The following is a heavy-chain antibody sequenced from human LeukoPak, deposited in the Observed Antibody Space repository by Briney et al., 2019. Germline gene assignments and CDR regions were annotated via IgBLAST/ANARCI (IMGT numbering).Heavy chain of an antibody. D-gene: IGHD3-22*01. V-gene: IGHV4-59*01. CDR1: GGSISSYY. Sequence: SETLSLTCTVSGGSISSYYWSWIRQPPGKGLEWIGYIYYSGSTNYNPSLKSRVTISVDTSKNQFSLKLSSVTAADTAVYYCARDRDSSGYYYSAGLRAFDIWGQGTMVTVSS. J-gene: IGHJ3*02. CDR2: IYYSGST. CDR3: ARDRDSSGYYYSAGLRAFDI.